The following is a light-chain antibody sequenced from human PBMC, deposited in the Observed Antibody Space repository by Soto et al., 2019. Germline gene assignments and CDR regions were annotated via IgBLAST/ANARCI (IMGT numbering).Light chain of an antibody. CDR2: DVS. V-gene: IGLV2-14*01. Sequence: QSALTQPASVSGSPGQSITISCTGTSIDVGGYNYVSWYQQHPGKAPKLMIYDVSNRPSGVSNRFSGSKSGNTASLTISGLQAEDEADYYCCSYTSTSTRVFGTGTKLTVL. CDR3: CSYTSTSTRV. J-gene: IGLJ1*01. CDR1: SIDVGGYNY.